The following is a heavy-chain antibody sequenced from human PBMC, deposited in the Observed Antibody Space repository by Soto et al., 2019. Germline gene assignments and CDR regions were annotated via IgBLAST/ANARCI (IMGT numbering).Heavy chain of an antibody. J-gene: IGHJ4*02. D-gene: IGHD3-22*01. CDR3: MRGASARDSSGYPYYFDP. Sequence: ASVKVSCKTSGYVFTGYYLHWGRQAPGQGLEWMGWINCRSGGTTYTQKFQGRVTLTMDTSTSTAYMELSSLISDDTALYYCMRGASARDSSGYPYYFDPWGQGTLVTVSS. CDR2: INCRSGGT. V-gene: IGHV1-2*02. CDR1: GYVFTGYY.